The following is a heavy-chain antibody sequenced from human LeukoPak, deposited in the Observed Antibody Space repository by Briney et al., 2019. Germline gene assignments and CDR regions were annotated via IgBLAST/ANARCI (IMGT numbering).Heavy chain of an antibody. V-gene: IGHV3-30*18. CDR2: ISYDGSNK. D-gene: IGHD1-26*01. Sequence: GGSLRLSCAASGFTFSSYGMHWVRQAPGKGLEWVAVISYDGSNKYYADSVKGRFTISRDNSKNTLYLQMNSLRAEDTAVYYCAKDPAGSYTSGAFDYWAREPWSPSPQ. CDR3: AKDPAGSYTSGAFDY. J-gene: IGHJ4*02. CDR1: GFTFSSYG.